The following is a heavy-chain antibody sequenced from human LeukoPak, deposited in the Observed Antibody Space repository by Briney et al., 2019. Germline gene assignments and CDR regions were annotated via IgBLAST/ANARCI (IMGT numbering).Heavy chain of an antibody. CDR3: ARDPSGWAGYFDF. J-gene: IGHJ4*02. Sequence: SETLSLTCAVYGGSFSDYYWSWIRQPPGKGLEWIGEINHSGSTNYNPSLKSRVTISVDTSKNQFSLKLSSVTAADTAVYYCARDPSGWAGYFDFWGQGTLVTVSS. V-gene: IGHV4-34*01. D-gene: IGHD6-19*01. CDR1: GGSFSDYY. CDR2: INHSGST.